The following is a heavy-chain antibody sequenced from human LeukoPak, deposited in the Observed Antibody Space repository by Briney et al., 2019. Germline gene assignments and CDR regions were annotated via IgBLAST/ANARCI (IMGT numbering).Heavy chain of an antibody. V-gene: IGHV1-69*05. J-gene: IGHJ2*01. CDR3: ARDKAAGWGYFDL. D-gene: IGHD6-13*01. Sequence: ASVKVSCKASGGTFSSYAISWVRQAPGQGLEWMGGIIPIFGTANYAQKFQGRVTMTRDTSTSTVYMELSSLRSEDTAVYYCARDKAAGWGYFDLWGRGTLVTVSS. CDR2: IIPIFGTA. CDR1: GGTFSSYA.